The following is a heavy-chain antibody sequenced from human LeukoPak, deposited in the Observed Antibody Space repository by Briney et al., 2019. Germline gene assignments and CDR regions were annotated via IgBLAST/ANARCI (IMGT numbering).Heavy chain of an antibody. CDR2: IKQDGSEK. CDR1: GFTFSSYW. J-gene: IGHJ4*02. Sequence: GGSLRLSCAASGFTFSSYWMSWVRQAPGKGLEWVANIKQDGSEKYYVDSVKGRFTISRDNAKNSLYLQMNSLRAEDTAVYYCARDQEVVPAAILDYWGQGTLVTVSS. CDR3: ARDQEVVPAAILDY. V-gene: IGHV3-7*01. D-gene: IGHD2-2*01.